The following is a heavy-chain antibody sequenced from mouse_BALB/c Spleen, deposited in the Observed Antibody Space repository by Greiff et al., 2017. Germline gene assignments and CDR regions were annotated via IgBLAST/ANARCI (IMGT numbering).Heavy chain of an antibody. CDR2: IWSGGST. J-gene: IGHJ4*01. Sequence: VKLVESGPGLVQPSQSLSITCTVSGFSLTSYGVHWVRQSPGKGLEWLGVIWSGGSTDDNAAFISRLSISKDNSKSQVFFKMNSLQANDTAIYYCARKRGVTFYYAMDYWGQGTSVTVSS. V-gene: IGHV2-2*02. D-gene: IGHD2-1*01. CDR1: GFSLTSYG. CDR3: ARKRGVTFYYAMDY.